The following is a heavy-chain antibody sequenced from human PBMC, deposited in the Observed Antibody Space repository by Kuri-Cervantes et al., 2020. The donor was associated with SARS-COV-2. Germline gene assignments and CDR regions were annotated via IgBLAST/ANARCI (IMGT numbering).Heavy chain of an antibody. CDR1: GFTFSSYW. J-gene: IGHJ5*02. Sequence: GESLKISCAASGFTFSSYWMHLVRQAPGKGLVWVSRINSDGSSTSYADSVKGRFTISRDNAKNTLYLQMNSLRAEDTAVYYCASLSNLEWLPPWGQGTLVTVSS. CDR3: ASLSNLEWLPP. CDR2: INSDGSST. D-gene: IGHD3-3*01. V-gene: IGHV3-74*01.